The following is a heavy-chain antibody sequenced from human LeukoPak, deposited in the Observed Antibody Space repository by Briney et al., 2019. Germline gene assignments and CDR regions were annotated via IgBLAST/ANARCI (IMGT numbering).Heavy chain of an antibody. CDR1: GFTFSSYS. CDR2: ISSSSYI. J-gene: IGHJ6*03. CDR3: ARLMTTVTGYYYMDV. Sequence: GGSLRLSCAASGFTFSSYSMNWVRQAPGKGLEWVSSISSSSYIYYADSVKGRFTISRDNAKNSLYLQMNSLRAEDTAVYYCARLMTTVTGYYYMDVWGKGTTVTVSS. V-gene: IGHV3-21*01. D-gene: IGHD4-11*01.